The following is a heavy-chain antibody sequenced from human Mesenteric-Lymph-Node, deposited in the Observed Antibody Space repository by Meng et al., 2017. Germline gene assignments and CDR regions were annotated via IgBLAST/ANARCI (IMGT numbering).Heavy chain of an antibody. CDR1: GYTFSTNY. V-gene: IGHV1-46*01. D-gene: IGHD4-17*01. CDR2: INSSGGGT. Sequence: ASVKVSCKASGYTFSTNYISWVRQAPGQGLEWMGMINSSGGGTTYAQKFQDRVTMTTDTATSTVYMALSSLRSGDTAVYYCARATDGDFFDHWGQGTLVTVSS. CDR3: ARATDGDFFDH. J-gene: IGHJ4*02.